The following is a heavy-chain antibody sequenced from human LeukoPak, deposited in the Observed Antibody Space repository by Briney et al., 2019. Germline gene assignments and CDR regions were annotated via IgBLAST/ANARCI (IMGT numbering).Heavy chain of an antibody. D-gene: IGHD4-17*01. CDR3: ARATVNSGFDP. CDR2: INHSGST. J-gene: IGHJ5*02. V-gene: IGHV4-34*01. Sequence: SETLSLTCAVYGGSFSGYYWSWIRQPPGKGLEWIGEINHSGSTNYNPSLKSRVTISVDTSKNQFSLKLSSVTAADTAVYYCARATVNSGFDPWGQGTLVTVSS. CDR1: GGSFSGYY.